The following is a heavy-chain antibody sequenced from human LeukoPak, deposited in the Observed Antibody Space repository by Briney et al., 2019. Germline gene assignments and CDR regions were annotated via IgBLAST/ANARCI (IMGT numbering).Heavy chain of an antibody. D-gene: IGHD5-12*01. J-gene: IGHJ3*02. CDR3: VRVSDGSGFDFSVDKYADDAFDI. CDR2: MVPGSENT. CDR1: GYIFTSHD. Sequence: GASVKVSCKASGYIFTSHDINWVRQAPGQGLEWMGWMVPGSENTGYAQAFQGRVTMTRDTSTGTAYMELSSLRSEDTAMYYCVRVSDGSGFDFSVDKYADDAFDIWGQGTMVTVSS. V-gene: IGHV1-8*01.